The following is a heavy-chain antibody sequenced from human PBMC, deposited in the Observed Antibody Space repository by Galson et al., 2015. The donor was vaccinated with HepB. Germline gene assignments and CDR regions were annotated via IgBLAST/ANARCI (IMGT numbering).Heavy chain of an antibody. J-gene: IGHJ4*02. D-gene: IGHD6-25*01. CDR1: GFTFSNAW. Sequence: SLRLSCAASGFTFSNAWMSWVRQAPGKGLEWVGRIKSKTDGGTTDYAAPVKGSFTISRDDSKNTLYLQMNSLKTEDTAGYYCTTVGAAAGAVIHYWFPGTLFTASS. V-gene: IGHV3-15*01. CDR3: TTVGAAAGAVIHY. CDR2: IKSKTDGGTT.